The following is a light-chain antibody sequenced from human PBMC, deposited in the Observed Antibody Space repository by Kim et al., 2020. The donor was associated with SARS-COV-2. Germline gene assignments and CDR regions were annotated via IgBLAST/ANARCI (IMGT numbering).Light chain of an antibody. V-gene: IGKV3-15*01. Sequence: FPGGRVPPSCRASHSVGISLAWYQQKPGQAPRLLIYGVSRRATDIPDRFSGSGSGTEFTLTISSLQSADFGIYYCQQYNNWPPGVSFGGGTKLEI. CDR2: GVS. J-gene: IGKJ4*01. CDR3: QQYNNWPPGVS. CDR1: HSVGIS.